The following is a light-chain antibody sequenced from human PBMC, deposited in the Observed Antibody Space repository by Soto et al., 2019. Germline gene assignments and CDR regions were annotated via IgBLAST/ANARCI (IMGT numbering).Light chain of an antibody. CDR2: KAS. V-gene: IGKV1-5*03. CDR3: QQYNSYPYT. J-gene: IGKJ5*01. CDR1: QSISSW. Sequence: DIQMTQSPFTLSASVGDIVTITCRASQSISSWLAWYQQKPGKAPKLLIYKASSLESGVPSRFSGSGSGTEFTLTIRSLHPDDFATYYCQQYNSYPYTFGQGTRLEIK.